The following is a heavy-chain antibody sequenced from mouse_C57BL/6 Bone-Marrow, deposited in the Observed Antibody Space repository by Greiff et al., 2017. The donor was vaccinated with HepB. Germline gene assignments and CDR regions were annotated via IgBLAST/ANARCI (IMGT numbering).Heavy chain of an antibody. Sequence: EVKLQESGPGLVKPSQSLSLTCSVTGYSITSGYYWNWIRQFPGNKLEWMGYISYDGSNNYNPSLKNRISITRDTSKNQFFLKLNSVTTEDTATYYCARDQDYSNYMYYFDYWGQGTTLTVSS. CDR3: ARDQDYSNYMYYFDY. D-gene: IGHD2-5*01. J-gene: IGHJ2*01. CDR2: ISYDGSN. V-gene: IGHV3-6*01. CDR1: GYSITSGYY.